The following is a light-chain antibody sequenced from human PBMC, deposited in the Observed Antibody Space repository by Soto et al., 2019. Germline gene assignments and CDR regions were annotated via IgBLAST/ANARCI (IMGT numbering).Light chain of an antibody. CDR2: ASS. J-gene: IGKJ1*01. V-gene: IGKV3-20*01. CDR1: QSVSNIY. CDR3: QQYDSVPTT. Sequence: EIGLPQSPDTLSLSPGERATLSCRASQSVSNIYLSWYQQKPGQAPRLLIYASSNRATDIPDRFSGTGSGTDFTLTISRLEPEDSAVYYCQQYDSVPTTFGQGTKVESK.